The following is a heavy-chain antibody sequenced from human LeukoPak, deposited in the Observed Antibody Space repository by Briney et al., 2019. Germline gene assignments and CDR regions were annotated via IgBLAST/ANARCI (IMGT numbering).Heavy chain of an antibody. J-gene: IGHJ4*02. CDR1: GYTFTGYY. D-gene: IGHD1-26*01. Sequence: ASVKVSCKASGYTFTGYYMHWVRQAPGQGLEWMGWINPNSGGTNYARKFQGRVTMTRDTSISTAYMELSRLRSDDTAVYYCARERVNRSGSQFGYWGQGTLVTVSS. V-gene: IGHV1-2*02. CDR2: INPNSGGT. CDR3: ARERVNRSGSQFGY.